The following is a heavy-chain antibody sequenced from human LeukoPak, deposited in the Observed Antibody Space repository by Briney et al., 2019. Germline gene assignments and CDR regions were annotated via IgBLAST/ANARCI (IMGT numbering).Heavy chain of an antibody. J-gene: IGHJ6*03. CDR3: ARDNILTGPYYMDV. V-gene: IGHV3-48*03. D-gene: IGHD3-9*01. Sequence: GGSLRLSCAASGFTFSSYEMNWVRQAPGKGLEWVSYISSSGSTIYYADSVKGRFTISRDNAKNSLYLQMNSLRAEDTAVYYCARDNILTGPYYMDVWGKGTTVTISS. CDR1: GFTFSSYE. CDR2: ISSSGSTI.